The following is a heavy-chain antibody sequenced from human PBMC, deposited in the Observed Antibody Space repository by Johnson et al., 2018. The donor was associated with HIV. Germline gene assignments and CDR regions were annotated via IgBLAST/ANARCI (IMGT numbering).Heavy chain of an antibody. J-gene: IGHJ3*02. V-gene: IGHV3-30*04. CDR3: AKESETYGGNIGFQHAFDI. D-gene: IGHD4-23*01. Sequence: QVQLVESGGGVVQPGRSLRLSCAASAFTLTNYAFHWVRQAPGKGLDWVAVISYEGSNKYYADSVKGRFTVSRDNSKNTLYLQMNSLRADDTAVYYCAKESETYGGNIGFQHAFDIWGQGTMVTVSS. CDR2: ISYEGSNK. CDR1: AFTLTNYA.